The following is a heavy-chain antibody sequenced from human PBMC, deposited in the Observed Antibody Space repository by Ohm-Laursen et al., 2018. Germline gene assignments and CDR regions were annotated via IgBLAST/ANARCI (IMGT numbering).Heavy chain of an antibody. CDR3: ARVSRGTLQSP. J-gene: IGHJ5*02. CDR2: ISSSGSTI. Sequence: SLRLSCAASGFTFSSYEMNWVRQAPGRGLEWASYISSSGSTIYYADPVKGRFAISRDNAKNSLYLQMNSLRAEDTAVYYCARVSRGTLQSPWGQGTLVTVSS. CDR1: GFTFSSYE. D-gene: IGHD5-24*01. V-gene: IGHV3-48*03.